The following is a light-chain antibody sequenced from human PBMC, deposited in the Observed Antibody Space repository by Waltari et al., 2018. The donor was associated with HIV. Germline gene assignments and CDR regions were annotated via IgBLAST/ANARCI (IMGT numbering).Light chain of an antibody. CDR2: EVT. V-gene: IGLV2-8*01. Sequence: QSALTQPPPASGSPGQSVTISCTGTSTAVGAYNYVSWYQQHSGEAPKLIIYEVTKRPSGVPDRFSGSKSGNTASLTVSGLQAEDEADFYCSSYAGSTVIFGGGTKLTVL. CDR1: STAVGAYNY. CDR3: SSYAGSTVI. J-gene: IGLJ2*01.